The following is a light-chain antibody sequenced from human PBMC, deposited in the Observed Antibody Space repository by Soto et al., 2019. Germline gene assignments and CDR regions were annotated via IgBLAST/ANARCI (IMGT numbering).Light chain of an antibody. CDR1: QTISSS. V-gene: IGKV1-39*01. CDR3: QQSYSSPQMYT. CDR2: AAS. Sequence: DIQMTQSPSSLSASVGDRVTITCRASQTISSSLNWYQQKPGKAPDLLIYAASNLQSGVPSRFSGSGYGSDFTLTISSLQPDDFATYYCQQSYSSPQMYTFGQGTRLEIK. J-gene: IGKJ2*01.